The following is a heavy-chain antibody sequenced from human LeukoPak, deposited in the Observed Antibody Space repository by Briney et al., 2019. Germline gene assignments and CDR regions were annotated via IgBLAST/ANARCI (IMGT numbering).Heavy chain of an antibody. CDR3: AKDGSDCSGGSCYHYFDY. CDR1: GFTFSSYA. J-gene: IGHJ4*02. V-gene: IGHV3-23*01. Sequence: GGSLRLSCAASGFTFSSYAMSWVRQAPGKGLEWVSAISGSGGSTYYADSVKGRFTIPRDNSKNTLYLQMNSLRAEDTAVYYCAKDGSDCSGGSCYHYFDYWGQGTLVTVSS. CDR2: ISGSGGST. D-gene: IGHD2-15*01.